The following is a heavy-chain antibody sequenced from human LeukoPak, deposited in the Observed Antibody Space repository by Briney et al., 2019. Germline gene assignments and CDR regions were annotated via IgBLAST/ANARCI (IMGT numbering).Heavy chain of an antibody. CDR3: ARGGDYYDSSGQPRGFDY. Sequence: PGRSLRLSCAASGFTFSGYGMHWVRGAPGKGLWWVAVISYDGRTKYYADSVKGRFTISRDNSKNTLYLQMNSLRAEDTAVYYCARGGDYYDSSGQPRGFDYWGQGTLVTVSS. V-gene: IGHV3-30*03. CDR2: ISYDGRTK. D-gene: IGHD3-22*01. CDR1: GFTFSGYG. J-gene: IGHJ4*02.